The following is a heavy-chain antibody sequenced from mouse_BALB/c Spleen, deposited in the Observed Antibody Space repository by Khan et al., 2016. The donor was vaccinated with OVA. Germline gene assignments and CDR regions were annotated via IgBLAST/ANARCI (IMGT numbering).Heavy chain of an antibody. CDR1: GYTFTNYG. CDR2: INTYTGQP. D-gene: IGHD4-1*02. CDR3: ARSNSYWYCDV. Sequence: QIQLVQSGPELKKPGETVKISCTASGYTFTNYGMNWVKQAPGKGLKWMGWINTYTGQPTYPDEFKGRFAFSLEPSASTAYLQINNLNNEDTATDFCARSNSYWYCDVWGAGTTVIVSS. V-gene: IGHV9-3-1*01. J-gene: IGHJ1*01.